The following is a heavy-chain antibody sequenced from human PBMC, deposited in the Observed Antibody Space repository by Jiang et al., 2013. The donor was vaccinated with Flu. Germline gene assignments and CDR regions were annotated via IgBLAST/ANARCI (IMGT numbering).Heavy chain of an antibody. J-gene: IGHJ3*02. CDR3: ARGPYYYDSPNDAFDT. CDR2: INHSGST. Sequence: LLKPSETLSLTCAVYGGSFSGYYWSWIRQPPGKGLEWIGEINHSGSTNYNPSLKSRVTMSVDTSKYHFSLNLNSVAAADTALYYCARGPYYYDSPNDAFDTWGQATMVTVSS. V-gene: IGHV4-34*01. CDR1: GGSFSGYY. D-gene: IGHD3-22*01.